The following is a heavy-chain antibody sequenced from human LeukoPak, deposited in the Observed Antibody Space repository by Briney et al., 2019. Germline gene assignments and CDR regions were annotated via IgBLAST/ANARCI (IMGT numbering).Heavy chain of an antibody. CDR1: GLTFISYA. J-gene: IGHJ4*02. D-gene: IGHD3/OR15-3a*01. CDR3: ANGAKFGTFDY. V-gene: IGHV3-23*01. CDR2: VSGSGSST. Sequence: GGSLRLSCAASGLTFISYAMSWVRQAPGKGLEWVSAVSGSGSSTYYADSVKGRFTISRDNSKNTLYLQMNSLRAEDTAVYYCANGAKFGTFDYWGQGTLVTVSS.